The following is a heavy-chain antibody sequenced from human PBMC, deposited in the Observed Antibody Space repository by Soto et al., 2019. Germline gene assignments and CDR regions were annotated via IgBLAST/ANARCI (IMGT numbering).Heavy chain of an antibody. V-gene: IGHV1-3*01. D-gene: IGHD3-9*01. Sequence: QVQLVQSGAEVKKPGASVILSCKASGYTFTRNAIHWVRQAPGQRLEWIGKIDAGNGNTKYSQKFQGRVTIARDTSASSVYMELNTLESEDTSIYFCAGSETDYSRFDYWGQGTLVTVSS. CDR1: GYTFTRNA. CDR3: AGSETDYSRFDY. CDR2: IDAGNGNT. J-gene: IGHJ4*02.